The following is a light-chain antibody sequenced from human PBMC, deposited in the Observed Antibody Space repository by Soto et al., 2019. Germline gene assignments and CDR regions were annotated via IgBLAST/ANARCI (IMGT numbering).Light chain of an antibody. CDR2: GAS. Sequence: VLTKSPPALSVCPGEKATRSCRASQSVSSNLAWYQQNLGQAPRLLIYGASTRATGIPARFSGSGSGTEFTLTISSLQSEDFAVYYCQQYNNWPRTFGQGAKVDIK. J-gene: IGKJ1*01. CDR1: QSVSSN. V-gene: IGKV3-15*01. CDR3: QQYNNWPRT.